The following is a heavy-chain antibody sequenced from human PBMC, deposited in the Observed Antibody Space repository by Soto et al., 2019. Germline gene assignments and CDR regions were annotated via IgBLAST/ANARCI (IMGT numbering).Heavy chain of an antibody. Sequence: PSETLSLTCTVSGGSITSYYWSWIRQPPGKGLEWIGYIYYSGSTNYNPSLKSRVTISVDTSKNQFSLKLSSVTAADTAVYYCTRGRGYYDILTGYYTSSSNYFDYWGQGTLVTVSS. D-gene: IGHD3-9*01. CDR2: IYYSGST. V-gene: IGHV4-59*01. CDR1: GGSITSYY. CDR3: TRGRGYYDILTGYYTSSSNYFDY. J-gene: IGHJ4*02.